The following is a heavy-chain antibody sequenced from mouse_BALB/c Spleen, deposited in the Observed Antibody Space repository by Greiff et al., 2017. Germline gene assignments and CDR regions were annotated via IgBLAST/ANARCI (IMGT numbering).Heavy chain of an antibody. CDR2: IDPSDSYT. CDR3: ARRPITTVVADY. D-gene: IGHD1-1*01. CDR1: GYTFTSYW. Sequence: QVQLQQPGAELVKPGASVKLSCKASGYTFTSYWMHWVKQRPGQGLEWIGEIDPSDSYTNYNQKFKGKATLTVDKSSSTAYMQLSSLTSEDSAVYYCARRPITTVVADYWGQGTTLTVSS. V-gene: IGHV1-69*02. J-gene: IGHJ2*01.